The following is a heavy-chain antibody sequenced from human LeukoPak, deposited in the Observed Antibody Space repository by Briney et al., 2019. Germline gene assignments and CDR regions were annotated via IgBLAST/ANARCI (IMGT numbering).Heavy chain of an antibody. V-gene: IGHV1-69*05. CDR3: ASAPGIAVAGTNDAFDI. J-gene: IGHJ3*02. D-gene: IGHD6-19*01. Sequence: ASVKVSCKASGGTFSSYAISWVRQAPGQGLEWMGGIIPIFGTANYAQKFQGRVTITTDESTSTAYMELNSLRSEDTAVYYCASAPGIAVAGTNDAFDIWGQGTMVTVSS. CDR1: GGTFSSYA. CDR2: IIPIFGTA.